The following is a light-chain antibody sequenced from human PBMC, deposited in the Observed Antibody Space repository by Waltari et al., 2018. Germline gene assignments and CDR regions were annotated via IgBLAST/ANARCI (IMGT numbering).Light chain of an antibody. J-gene: IGKJ2*03. CDR3: MQTLQTPHS. CDR2: LDS. Sequence: DIKMTQTQLALPVTPGEPASFSCRSSQSLLDSDGYTHLHWYLQKPGQSPQPLIYLDSNRASGVPDRFNGSGSGTDLTLKISRVEAEDVGVYYYMQTLQTPHSFGQGTKVEIK. CDR1: QSLLDSDGYTH. V-gene: IGKV2-28*01.